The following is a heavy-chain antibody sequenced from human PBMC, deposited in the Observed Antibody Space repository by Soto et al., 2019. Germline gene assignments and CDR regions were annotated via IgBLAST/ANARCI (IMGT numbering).Heavy chain of an antibody. CDR3: AKGGRQWLVTSDFNY. CDR1: GFTFSDYA. Sequence: VQLVESGGGVVQPGRSLRLSCAASGFTFSDYAMHWVRQAPGKGLEWVAVVSQDGGKQNYADSVKGRFTISRDSSKNTVSLEMTSLRAEDTAVYYCAKGGRQWLVTSDFNYWGQGALVTVSS. J-gene: IGHJ4*02. V-gene: IGHV3-30*18. D-gene: IGHD6-19*01. CDR2: VSQDGGKQ.